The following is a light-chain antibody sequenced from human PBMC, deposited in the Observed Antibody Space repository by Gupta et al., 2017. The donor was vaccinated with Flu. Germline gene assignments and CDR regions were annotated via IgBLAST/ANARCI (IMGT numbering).Light chain of an antibody. CDR2: NAS. CDR3: QQYGSSHT. V-gene: IGKV3-20*01. CDR1: QYVTGKY. J-gene: IGKJ4*01. Sequence: EIVLTQSPGTLSLSPGKKASLSCRASQYVTGKYLAWYQQKSGQAPRLLIYNASRRAAGIPARFSGSGAGTDFTLTINRLEPEDFAVYYCQQYGSSHTFGGGTTVE.